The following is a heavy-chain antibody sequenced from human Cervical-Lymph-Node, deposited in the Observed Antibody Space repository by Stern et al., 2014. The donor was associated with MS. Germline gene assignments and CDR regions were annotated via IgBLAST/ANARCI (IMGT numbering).Heavy chain of an antibody. CDR1: GVSISSSSYY. J-gene: IGHJ4*02. Sequence: QVQLQESCPGLVKPSETLSLTCTVSGVSISSSSYYWSWIRQPPGKGLEWIGYIHDSGITIYNPSLKSRVVFSMDTSKNQFTLTLNSVTAADTAVYYCAREVTDSVADFWGQGTLVAVSS. V-gene: IGHV4-61*01. CDR2: IHDSGIT. CDR3: AREVTDSVADF. D-gene: IGHD2-21*02.